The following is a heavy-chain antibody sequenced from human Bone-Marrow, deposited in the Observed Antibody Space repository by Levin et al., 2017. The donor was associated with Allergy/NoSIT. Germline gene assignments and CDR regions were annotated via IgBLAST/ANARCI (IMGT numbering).Heavy chain of an antibody. D-gene: IGHD3-10*01. V-gene: IGHV4-31*03. CDR1: GGSISSGGYY. CDR3: ARDRFQGSGGKFYLDY. Sequence: SETLSLTCTVSGGSISSGGYYWSWIRQHPGTGLEWIGYIYYSGSTYYNPSLKSRVTISVDTSKNQFSLKLSSVTAADTAVYYCARDRFQGSGGKFYLDYWGQGTLVTVSS. CDR2: IYYSGST. J-gene: IGHJ4*02.